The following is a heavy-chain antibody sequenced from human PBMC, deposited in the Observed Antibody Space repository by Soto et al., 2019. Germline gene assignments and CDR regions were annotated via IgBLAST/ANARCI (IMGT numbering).Heavy chain of an antibody. J-gene: IGHJ6*03. CDR2: IYPGDSDT. D-gene: IGHD6-6*01. V-gene: IGHV5-51*01. CDR3: ARNPLPSIAARLGYYYYMDV. CDR1: GYSFTSYW. Sequence: PGESLKISCKGSGYSFTSYWIVWVRQMPGKGLEWMGIIYPGDSDTRYSPSFQGQVTISADKSISTAYLQWSSLKASDTAMYYCARNPLPSIAARLGYYYYMDVWGKGTTVTVSS.